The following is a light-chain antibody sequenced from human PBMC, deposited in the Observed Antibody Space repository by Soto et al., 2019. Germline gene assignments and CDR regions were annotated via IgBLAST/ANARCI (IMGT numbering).Light chain of an antibody. CDR3: SSYTSSSTYVV. Sequence: QSALTQPASVSGSLGQSITISCTGTSSDVGGYNYVSWYQQHPGKAPKLMIYDVSNRPSGVSNRFSGSKSGNTASLTISGLQAEDEADYCCSSYTSSSTYVVFGGGTQLTVL. CDR2: DVS. CDR1: SSDVGGYNY. J-gene: IGLJ2*01. V-gene: IGLV2-14*01.